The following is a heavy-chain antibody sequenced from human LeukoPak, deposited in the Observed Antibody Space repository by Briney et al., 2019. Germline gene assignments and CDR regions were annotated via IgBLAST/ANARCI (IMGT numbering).Heavy chain of an antibody. J-gene: IGHJ5*02. CDR2: IYHSGST. V-gene: IGHV4-38-2*02. CDR3: ARGGYYDFWSGPKGFDP. D-gene: IGHD3-3*01. CDR1: GYSISSGYY. Sequence: SETLSLTCTVSGYSISSGYYWGWIRQPPGKGLEWIGSIYHSGSTYYNPSLKSRVTISVDTSKNQFSLKLSSVTAADTAVYYCARGGYYDFWSGPKGFDPWGQGTLVTVSS.